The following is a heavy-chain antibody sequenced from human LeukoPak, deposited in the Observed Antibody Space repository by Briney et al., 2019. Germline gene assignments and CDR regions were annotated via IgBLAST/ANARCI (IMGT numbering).Heavy chain of an antibody. CDR2: INHSGST. Sequence: SETLSLTCAVYGGSFSGYYWSWIRQPPGKGLEWIGEINHSGSTNYNPSLKSRATISVDTSKNQFSLKLSSVTAADTAVYYCASWVRSAASGHVRGIFDYWGQGTLVTVSS. CDR1: GGSFSGYY. V-gene: IGHV4-34*01. D-gene: IGHD3-10*02. CDR3: ASWVRSAASGHVRGIFDY. J-gene: IGHJ4*02.